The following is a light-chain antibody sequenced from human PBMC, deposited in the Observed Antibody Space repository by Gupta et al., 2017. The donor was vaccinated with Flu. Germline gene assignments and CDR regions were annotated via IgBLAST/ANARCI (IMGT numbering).Light chain of an antibody. CDR2: GAS. CDR1: QSVSTY. CDR3: QQYGTVPWT. V-gene: IGKV3-20*01. J-gene: IGKJ1*01. Sequence: ENVLTQSPGTLSLSPGERATLSCRARQSVSTYLVWYQQKPDQAPRLLIYGASSRATGIPDRFSGSGSGTDFTLTISRLESEDSAVYYCQQYGTVPWTFGQGTKVELK.